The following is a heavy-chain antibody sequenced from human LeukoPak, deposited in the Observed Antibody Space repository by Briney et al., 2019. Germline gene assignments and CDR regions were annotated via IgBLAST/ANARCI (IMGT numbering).Heavy chain of an antibody. CDR1: GGSISTYY. D-gene: IGHD4-17*01. CDR3: ARTPATTWTNHFDY. J-gene: IGHJ4*02. CDR2: MYYSGST. Sequence: SETLSLTCTVSGGSISTYYWNWIRQSPGKGLEWIGYMYYSGSTNYNPSLKSRVTISVDTSKNESSLKLSSVTAADAAVYYCARTPATTWTNHFDYWGQGTLVTVSS. V-gene: IGHV4-59*01.